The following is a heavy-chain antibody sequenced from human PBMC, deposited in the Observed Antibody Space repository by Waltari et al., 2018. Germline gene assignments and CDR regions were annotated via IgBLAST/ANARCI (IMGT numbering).Heavy chain of an antibody. V-gene: IGHV1-69*10. J-gene: IGHJ6*03. Sequence: QVQLVQSGAEVKKPGSSVKVSCKASGGTFSSYAISWVRQAPGQGLEWMGGIIPILSIANYAQKFQGRVTITADKSTSTAYMELSSLRSEDTAVYYCARGDYYYYYMDVWGKGTTVTVSS. CDR2: IIPILSIA. CDR1: GGTFSSYA. CDR3: ARGDYYYYYMDV.